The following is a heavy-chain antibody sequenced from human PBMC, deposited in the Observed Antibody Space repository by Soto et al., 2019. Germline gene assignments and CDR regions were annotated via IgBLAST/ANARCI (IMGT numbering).Heavy chain of an antibody. J-gene: IGHJ4*02. CDR1: GYTFTSYY. V-gene: IGHV1-46*01. D-gene: IGHD2-8*01. CDR2: INPSGGST. Sequence: GASVKVSCKASGYTFTSYYMHWVRQAPGQGLEWMGIINPSGGSTSYAQKLQGRVTMTRDTSTSTVYMELSSLRSEDTAIYYCARERQYEPLPYWGQGTLVTVSS. CDR3: ARERQYEPLPY.